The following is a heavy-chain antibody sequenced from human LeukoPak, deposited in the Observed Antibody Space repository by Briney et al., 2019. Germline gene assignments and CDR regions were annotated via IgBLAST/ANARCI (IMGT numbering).Heavy chain of an antibody. Sequence: ASVKVCCKASGYTFTGYYMHWVRQAPGQGLEWMGWINPNSGGTNYAQKFQGRVTMTRDTSISTAYMELSRLRSDDTAVYYCARGIVVVVAATDWFDPWGQGTLVTVSS. CDR1: GYTFTGYY. J-gene: IGHJ5*02. CDR3: ARGIVVVVAATDWFDP. CDR2: INPNSGGT. D-gene: IGHD2-15*01. V-gene: IGHV1-2*02.